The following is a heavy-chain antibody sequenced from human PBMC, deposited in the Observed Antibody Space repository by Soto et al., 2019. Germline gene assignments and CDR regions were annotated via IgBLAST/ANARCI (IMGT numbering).Heavy chain of an antibody. CDR2: IGGSGANT. D-gene: IGHD1-1*01. J-gene: IGHJ4*02. CDR3: ARTITGYFWAGAY. V-gene: IGHV3-23*01. Sequence: RLSCTASGFTFNMYAMSWVRQAPGKGLEWVSGIGGSGANTYYADFVKGRFTISRDNSKNTLYLQMDSLRAEDTAIYYCARTITGYFWAGAYWGQGTLVTV. CDR1: GFTFNMYA.